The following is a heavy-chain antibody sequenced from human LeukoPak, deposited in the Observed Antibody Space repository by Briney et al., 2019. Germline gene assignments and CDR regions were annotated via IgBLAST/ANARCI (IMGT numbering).Heavy chain of an antibody. J-gene: IGHJ4*02. V-gene: IGHV1-2*02. D-gene: IGHD6-13*01. CDR1: GYTFTGYY. CDR3: AREPGIAAAGTRDY. CDR2: INPNSGGT. Sequence: VAPVKVSCKASGYTFTGYYMHWVRQAPGQGLEWMGWINPNSGGTNYAQKFQGRVTMTRDTSISTAYMELSRLRSDDTAVYYCAREPGIAAAGTRDYWGQGTLVTVSS.